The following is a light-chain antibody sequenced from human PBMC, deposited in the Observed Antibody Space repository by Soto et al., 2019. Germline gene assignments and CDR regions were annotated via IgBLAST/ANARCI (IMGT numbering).Light chain of an antibody. CDR2: EVS. V-gene: IGLV2-14*01. Sequence: QSVLTQPASVSGSPGQSITISCTGTSSDVGAYNHVSWYQQHPGKAPKLMIYEVSNRPSGVSNRFSGSKSGNTASLTISGLLPEDEADYYCNSYTSSSTVGFGTGTKVTV. CDR3: NSYTSSSTVG. CDR1: SSDVGAYNH. J-gene: IGLJ1*01.